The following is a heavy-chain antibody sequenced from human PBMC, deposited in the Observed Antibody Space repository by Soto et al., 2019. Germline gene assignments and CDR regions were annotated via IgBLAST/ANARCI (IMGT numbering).Heavy chain of an antibody. CDR1: GYTFTSYA. D-gene: IGHD3-10*01. V-gene: IGHV1-3*01. Sequence: GASVKVSCKPSGYTFTSYAMHWVRQAPGQRLEWMGWINAANGNTQYSQRFQGRVTLTRDTSASTDYMELSSLTSEDTAVYYCGRGGELFSLDYWGRGTLVTVS. CDR3: GRGGELFSLDY. J-gene: IGHJ4*02. CDR2: INAANGNT.